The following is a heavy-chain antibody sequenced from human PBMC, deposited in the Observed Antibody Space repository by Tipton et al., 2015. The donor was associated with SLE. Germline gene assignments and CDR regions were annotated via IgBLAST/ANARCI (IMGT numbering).Heavy chain of an antibody. Sequence: TLSLTCTVSGVSITNYWWNWIRQPPGKGLEWIGYISYRGSTSYHPSLNSRVTISVDTSKNQFSLKLNSVTATDTAVYYCARHAVEYSGLVAFSVWGQGTMVTVSS. J-gene: IGHJ3*01. CDR2: ISYRGST. CDR1: GVSITNYW. CDR3: ARHAVEYSGLVAFSV. V-gene: IGHV4-59*08. D-gene: IGHD2/OR15-2a*01.